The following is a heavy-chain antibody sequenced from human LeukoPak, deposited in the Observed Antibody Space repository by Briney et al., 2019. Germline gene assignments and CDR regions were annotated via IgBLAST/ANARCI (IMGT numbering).Heavy chain of an antibody. CDR2: IYHSGST. J-gene: IGHJ5*02. Sequence: SETLSLTCAVSCGSISSGYYWGWIRPSPGKGLEWIGMIYHSGSTYYNPSLKSRVTISIDTSKNQFCLKVTSVTALCTAVYFRASSGRPVSAVMGWCYPCGEGTLVTVSS. V-gene: IGHV4-38-2*01. CDR3: ASSGRPVSAVMGWCYP. D-gene: IGHD2-2*01. CDR1: CGSISSGYY.